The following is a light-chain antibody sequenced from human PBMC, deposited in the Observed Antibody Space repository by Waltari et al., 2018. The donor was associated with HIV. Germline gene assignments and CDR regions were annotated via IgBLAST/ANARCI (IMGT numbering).Light chain of an antibody. CDR1: SSNIWAGYD. Sequence: QSVLSQPPSVSGAPGQRVTISCTGSSSNIWAGYDVHWYQQLPGTAPKLLIYANINRPSGVPDRFSGSKSGSSASLAITGLQAEDEAHYYCQSFDSSLTTSGVIFGGGTKLTVL. V-gene: IGLV1-40*01. CDR2: ANI. J-gene: IGLJ2*01. CDR3: QSFDSSLTTSGVI.